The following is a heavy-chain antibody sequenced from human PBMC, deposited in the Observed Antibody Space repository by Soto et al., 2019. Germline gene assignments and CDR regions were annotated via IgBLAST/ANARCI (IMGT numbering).Heavy chain of an antibody. CDR2: IIPIFNST. CDR1: GSRFSNFV. J-gene: IGHJ4*02. CDR3: AREGRGRKAGYNGLVSLGY. V-gene: IGHV1-69*06. D-gene: IGHD5-12*01. Sequence: QVQLVQSGAEVKTPGSSLKVSCKVSGSRFSNFVISWVRQAPGHGLEWLGRIIPIFNSTKYAQKFQGRVTRTEDKSTSTASRELSSLSSDDTALYYCAREGRGRKAGYNGLVSLGYWGQGTLVTVSS.